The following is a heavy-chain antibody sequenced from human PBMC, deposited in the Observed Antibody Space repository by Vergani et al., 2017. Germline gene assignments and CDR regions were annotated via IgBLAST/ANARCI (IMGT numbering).Heavy chain of an antibody. D-gene: IGHD6-19*01. J-gene: IGHJ3*02. CDR1: GGSISSYY. Sequence: VQLQESGPGLVKPSQTLSLTCTVSGGSISSYYWSWIRQPPGKGLEWVSGISWNSGSICYADSVKGRFTISRDNAKNSLYLQMNSLRAEDTALYYCAKGTGIAVDDAFDIWGQGTMVTVSS. CDR2: ISWNSGSI. V-gene: IGHV3-9*01. CDR3: AKGTGIAVDDAFDI.